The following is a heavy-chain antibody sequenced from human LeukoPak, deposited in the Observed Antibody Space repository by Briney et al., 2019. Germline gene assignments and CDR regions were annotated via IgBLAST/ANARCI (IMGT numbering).Heavy chain of an antibody. CDR2: VNHSGST. D-gene: IGHD1-26*01. Sequence: SATLSLTCAVYGGSFSAYYWSWIRQPPGKGLEWIGEVNHSGSTNFNPSLKSRVTISVDTSKNQFSLKMNSMTAADTAVYYCARHPTKWELRLSLDYWGQGILVTVSS. V-gene: IGHV4-34*01. CDR1: GGSFSAYY. CDR3: ARHPTKWELRLSLDY. J-gene: IGHJ4*02.